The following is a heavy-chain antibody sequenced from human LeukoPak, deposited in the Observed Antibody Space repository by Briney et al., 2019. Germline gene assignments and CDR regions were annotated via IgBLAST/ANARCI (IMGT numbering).Heavy chain of an antibody. D-gene: IGHD2-8*01. V-gene: IGHV4-39*07. Sequence: SETLSLTCTVSGGSISSSSYYWGWIRQPPGKGLEWIGSIYYSGSTYYNPSLKSRVTISVDTSKNQFSLKLSSVTAADTAVYYCARGHGPPLAWYYYYMDVWGKGTTVTVSS. CDR1: GGSISSSSYY. J-gene: IGHJ6*03. CDR2: IYYSGST. CDR3: ARGHGPPLAWYYYYMDV.